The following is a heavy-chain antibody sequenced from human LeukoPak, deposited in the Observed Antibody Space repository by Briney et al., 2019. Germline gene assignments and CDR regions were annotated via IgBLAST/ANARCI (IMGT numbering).Heavy chain of an antibody. CDR1: GGSFSGYY. CDR2: INHSGST. J-gene: IGHJ5*02. Sequence: PSETLSLTCAVYGGSFSGYYWSWIRQPPGKGLEWIGEINHSGSTNYNPSLKSRVTISVDTSKNQFSLKLSSVTAADTAVYYCARHKRVRDGRRGWFDPWGQGTLVTVSS. CDR3: ARHKRVRDGRRGWFDP. D-gene: IGHD3-10*01. V-gene: IGHV4-34*01.